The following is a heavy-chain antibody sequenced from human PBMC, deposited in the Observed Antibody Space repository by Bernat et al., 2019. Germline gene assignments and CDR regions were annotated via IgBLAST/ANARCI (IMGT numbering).Heavy chain of an antibody. J-gene: IGHJ4*02. D-gene: IGHD5-12*01. Sequence: QVQLVESGGGLVKPGGSLRLSCAASGFTFSDYYMSWIRQAPGKGLEWVSYISSSSSYTNYADSVKGRFTISRDNAKNSLYLQMNSLRAEDTAVYYCARQPRGYSGYEDWRLDYWGQGTLVTVSS. CDR3: ARQPRGYSGYEDWRLDY. CDR2: ISSSSSYT. V-gene: IGHV3-11*06. CDR1: GFTFSDYY.